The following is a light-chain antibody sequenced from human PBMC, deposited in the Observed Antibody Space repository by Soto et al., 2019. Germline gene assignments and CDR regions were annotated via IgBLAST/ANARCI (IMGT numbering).Light chain of an antibody. CDR3: NSYTSTSARV. J-gene: IGLJ3*02. CDR1: SSDVGGYDF. Sequence: QSALTQPASVSGSPGQSITISCTGTSSDVGGYDFVSWYQQHPGKAPKLIIYEVSNRPSGVSHRFSGSKSGNTASLTISELQAEDEADYYCNSYTSTSARVFGGGTKLTVL. V-gene: IGLV2-14*01. CDR2: EVS.